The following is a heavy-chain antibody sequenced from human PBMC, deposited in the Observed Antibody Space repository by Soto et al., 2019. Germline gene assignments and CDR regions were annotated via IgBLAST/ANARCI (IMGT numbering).Heavy chain of an antibody. Sequence: GGSLRLSCAASGFTFSSYGMHWVRQAPGKGLEWVAVISYDGSNKYYADSVKGRFTISRDNSKNTLYLQMNSLRAEDTAVYYCAKDAASDFWSGFPGIKSAYYMDVWGKGTTVTVSS. CDR1: GFTFSSYG. V-gene: IGHV3-30*18. D-gene: IGHD3-3*01. CDR2: ISYDGSNK. J-gene: IGHJ6*03. CDR3: AKDAASDFWSGFPGIKSAYYMDV.